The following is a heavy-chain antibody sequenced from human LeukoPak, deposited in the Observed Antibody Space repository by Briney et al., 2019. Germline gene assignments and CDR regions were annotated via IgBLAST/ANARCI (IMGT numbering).Heavy chain of an antibody. J-gene: IGHJ4*02. D-gene: IGHD6-19*01. Sequence: PGGSLRLSCAASGFTFSSYWMSWVRQAPGKGLEWVANIKQDGSYIYYVDSVKGRFTISRDNAKNSLYLQMNSLRAEDTAVYYCARLIAVAGRAFDYWGQGTLVTVSS. V-gene: IGHV3-7*01. CDR2: IKQDGSYI. CDR3: ARLIAVAGRAFDY. CDR1: GFTFSSYW.